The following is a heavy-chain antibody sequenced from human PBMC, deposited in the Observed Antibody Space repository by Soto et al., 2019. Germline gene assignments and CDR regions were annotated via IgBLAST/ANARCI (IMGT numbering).Heavy chain of an antibody. J-gene: IGHJ5*02. CDR3: VTDYRDQPRFDP. D-gene: IGHD4-17*01. CDR1: GYSFAAFY. V-gene: IGHV1-46*01. CDR2: INPSGSKT. Sequence: QVQLVQSGAEVKKPGASVKVSCKASGYSFAAFYMHWVRQAPGQGLEWLGIINPSGSKTSYAPKFKGRVTMTRDTTTRTVYMELSSLTADDTAVYYCVTDYRDQPRFDPWGQGTLVTVSS.